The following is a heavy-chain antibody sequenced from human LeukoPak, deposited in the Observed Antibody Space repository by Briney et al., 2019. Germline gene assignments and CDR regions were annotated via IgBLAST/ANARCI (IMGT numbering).Heavy chain of an antibody. V-gene: IGHV3-48*01. J-gene: IGHJ4*02. CDR3: GTGDPRFDY. D-gene: IGHD7-27*01. Sequence: GGSLRLSCAASGFSFSTYSMNWVRQAPGKGLQWVLYISSGSSAIYYTDSVKGRFTITRDDAKNSVYLQMNSLRTEDTAVYYCGTGDPRFDYWGQGILVTVSS. CDR1: GFSFSTYS. CDR2: ISSGSSAI.